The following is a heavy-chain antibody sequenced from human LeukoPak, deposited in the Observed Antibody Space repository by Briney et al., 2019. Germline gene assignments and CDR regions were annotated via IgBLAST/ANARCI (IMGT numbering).Heavy chain of an antibody. V-gene: IGHV1-8*03. CDR3: ARDQGDCSSTSCYGEDAFDI. J-gene: IGHJ3*02. CDR1: GYTFTNYD. CDR2: LNPNSNTA. D-gene: IGHD2-2*01. Sequence: ASVKVSCKASGYTFTNYDINWVRQASGQGLEWMGWLNPNSNTAGYAQNFQGRVTITGDTSMSTAYMELSRLRSDDTAVYYCARDQGDCSSTSCYGEDAFDIWGQGAMVTVSS.